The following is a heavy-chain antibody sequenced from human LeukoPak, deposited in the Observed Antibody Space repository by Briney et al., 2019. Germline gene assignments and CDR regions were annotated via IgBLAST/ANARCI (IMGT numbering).Heavy chain of an antibody. CDR3: ARHEVEVATIPRYYFDF. V-gene: IGHV4-39*01. Sequence: SETLSLTCTVSGGSISRSSYYWGWIRQPPGKGLEWIGSIYYSGSTYYNPSLKSRVTISVDTSKNQFSLKLSSVTAADTAVYYCARHEVEVATIPRYYFDFWGQGTLVTGSS. J-gene: IGHJ4*02. CDR1: GGSISRSSYY. CDR2: IYYSGST. D-gene: IGHD5-24*01.